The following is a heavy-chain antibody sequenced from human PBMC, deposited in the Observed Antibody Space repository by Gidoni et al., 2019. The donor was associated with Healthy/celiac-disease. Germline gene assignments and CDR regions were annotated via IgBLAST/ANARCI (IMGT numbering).Heavy chain of an antibody. CDR2: IFSNDEK. D-gene: IGHD6-19*01. CDR1: GFSLSNARMG. J-gene: IGHJ4*02. Sequence: QVTLKESGPVLVKPTETLTLTCTVSGFSLSNARMGVSWIRQPPGKALEWLAHIFSNDEKSYSTSLKSRLTISKDTSKSQVVLTMTNMDPVDTATYYCARIQVSSGWSDYFDYWGQGTLVTVSS. CDR3: ARIQVSSGWSDYFDY. V-gene: IGHV2-26*01.